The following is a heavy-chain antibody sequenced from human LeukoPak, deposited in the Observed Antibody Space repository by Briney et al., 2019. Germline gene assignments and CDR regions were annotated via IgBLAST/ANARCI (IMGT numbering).Heavy chain of an antibody. Sequence: PGGSLRLSCAASGFTFSSYGMHWVRQAPGKGLEWVAFIRYDGSNKYYADSVKGRFTISRDNSKNTLYLQMNSLRAEDTAVYYCAKCWFPDSYYMDVWGKGTTVTVSS. CDR2: IRYDGSNK. D-gene: IGHD3-9*01. V-gene: IGHV3-30*02. CDR3: AKCWFPDSYYMDV. CDR1: GFTFSSYG. J-gene: IGHJ6*03.